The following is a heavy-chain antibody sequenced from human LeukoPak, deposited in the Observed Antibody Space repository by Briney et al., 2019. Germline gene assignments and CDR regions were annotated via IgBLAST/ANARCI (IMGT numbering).Heavy chain of an antibody. D-gene: IGHD3-22*01. J-gene: IGHJ1*01. CDR1: GGTFSSYA. Sequence: SVKVSCKASGGTFSSYAISWVRQAPGQGLEWKGRIIPILGIANYAQKFQGRVTITADKSTSTAYMELSSLRSEDTAVYYCARDGNYDSSGYYHEYFQHWGQGTLVTVSS. CDR3: ARDGNYDSSGYYHEYFQH. V-gene: IGHV1-69*04. CDR2: IIPILGIA.